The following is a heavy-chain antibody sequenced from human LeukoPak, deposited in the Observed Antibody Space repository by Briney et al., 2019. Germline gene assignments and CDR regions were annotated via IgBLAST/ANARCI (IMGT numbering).Heavy chain of an antibody. CDR1: GYTFTSYD. J-gene: IGHJ6*03. V-gene: IGHV1-8*03. Sequence: ASVKVSCKASGYTFTSYDINWVRQATGQGLEWMGWINPNSGNTGYAQKFQGRVTITRNTSISTAYMEPSSLRSEDTAVYYCARGIGSSWYFNNYYMDVWGKGTTVTVSS. CDR2: INPNSGNT. D-gene: IGHD6-13*01. CDR3: ARGIGSSWYFNNYYMDV.